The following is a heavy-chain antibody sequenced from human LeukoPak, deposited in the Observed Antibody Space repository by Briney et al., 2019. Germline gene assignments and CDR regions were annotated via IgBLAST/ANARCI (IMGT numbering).Heavy chain of an antibody. V-gene: IGHV5-51*01. CDR1: GYSFTNYW. CDR2: IYPDDSDT. Sequence: GESLKISCKGSGYSFTNYWIAWVRQMPGKGLEWMGIIYPDDSDTRYSPSFQGQVTISADRSISTAYLQWSSLKASDTAIYYCARPAAGTGFDYWGQGTLVTVSS. CDR3: ARPAAGTGFDY. J-gene: IGHJ4*02. D-gene: IGHD6-13*01.